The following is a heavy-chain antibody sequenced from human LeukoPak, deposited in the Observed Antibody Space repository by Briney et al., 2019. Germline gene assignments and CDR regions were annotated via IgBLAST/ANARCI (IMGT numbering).Heavy chain of an antibody. Sequence: GESPKISCKGSGYSFTSYWIGWVRQMPGKGLEWMGIIYPGDSDTRYSPSFQGQVTISADKSISTAYLQWSSLKASDTAMYYCARLFDRPGETEAFDIWGQGTMVTVSS. CDR3: ARLFDRPGETEAFDI. CDR1: GYSFTSYW. V-gene: IGHV5-51*01. J-gene: IGHJ3*02. CDR2: IYPGDSDT. D-gene: IGHD2-21*01.